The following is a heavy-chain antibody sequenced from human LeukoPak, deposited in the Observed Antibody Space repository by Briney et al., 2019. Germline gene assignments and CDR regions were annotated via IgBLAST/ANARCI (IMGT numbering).Heavy chain of an antibody. CDR1: GGSISRTNW. J-gene: IGHJ4*02. Sequence: TSGTLSLTCDVSGGSISRTNWWSWVRQSPGQGLEWIGEISLSGRTNYNPSLQSRVTMSLDESKNQLSLDLASVTAADTAVYYCSRESGAFSPFGYWGQGTLVTVHS. CDR2: ISLSGRT. CDR3: SRESGAFSPFGY. D-gene: IGHD1-26*01. V-gene: IGHV4-4*02.